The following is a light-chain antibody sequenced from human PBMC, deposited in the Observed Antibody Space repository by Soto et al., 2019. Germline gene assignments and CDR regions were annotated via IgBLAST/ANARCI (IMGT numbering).Light chain of an antibody. J-gene: IGKJ1*01. V-gene: IGKV1-39*01. CDR3: QQNYSTRRT. CDR1: KISDSY. Sequence: DLQSTQSPSSLSASLEASCTITSLRSKISDSYLDWYQHKPGQAPRLLIYAVSSWQSGVPERFSGSGSGTDFTLTISGLQSEDSATYYCQQNYSTRRTFGQGTKVDIK. CDR2: AVS.